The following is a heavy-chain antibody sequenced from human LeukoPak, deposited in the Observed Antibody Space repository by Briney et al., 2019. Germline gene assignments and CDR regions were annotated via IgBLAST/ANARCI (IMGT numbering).Heavy chain of an antibody. D-gene: IGHD3-10*01. J-gene: IGHJ4*02. CDR2: ISYDGSNK. V-gene: IGHV3-30*18. CDR3: AKGPWFGELLYYFDY. CDR1: GFTFSSYG. Sequence: GRSLRLSCAASGFTFSSYGMHWVRQAPGKGLEWVAVISYDGSNKYYADPVKGRFTISRDNSKNTLYLQMNSLRAEDTAVYYCAKGPWFGELLYYFDYWGQGTLVTVSS.